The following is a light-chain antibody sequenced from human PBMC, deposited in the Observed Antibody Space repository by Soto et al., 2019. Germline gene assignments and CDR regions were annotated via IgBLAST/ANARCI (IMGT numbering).Light chain of an antibody. CDR3: HQYNNWPFT. Sequence: EIVMTQSPGTLSVSPGERATLSCRASQSVSSNLAWYQQKPGQTPSLLIYGASTRATGIPARFSGSGSGTEFTLTISSLQSEDFAVYYCHQYNNWPFTFGPGTKVDIK. V-gene: IGKV3-15*01. CDR2: GAS. J-gene: IGKJ3*01. CDR1: QSVSSN.